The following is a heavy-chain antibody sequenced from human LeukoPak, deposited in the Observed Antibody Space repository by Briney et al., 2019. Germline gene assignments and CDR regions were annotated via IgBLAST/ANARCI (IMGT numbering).Heavy chain of an antibody. CDR2: IHSGST. D-gene: IGHD6-19*01. V-gene: IGHV4-4*07. J-gene: IGHJ4*02. Sequence: SETLSLTCTVSGGSISSYYWNWIRQPAGKGLEWIGRIHSGSTNYNPSLKSRVTLPLDTSKNQFSLKLSSVTAADTAVYYCARDGGSGWYNYWGQGTLVTVSS. CDR3: ARDGGSGWYNY. CDR1: GGSISSYY.